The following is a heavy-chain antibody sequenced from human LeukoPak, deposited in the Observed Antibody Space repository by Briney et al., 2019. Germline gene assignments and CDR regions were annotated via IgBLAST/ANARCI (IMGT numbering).Heavy chain of an antibody. CDR1: GFTFSSYA. CDR2: ISGSGGST. V-gene: IGHV3-23*01. J-gene: IGHJ4*02. Sequence: AGGSLRLSCAASGFTFSSYAMSWVRQAPGKGLEWVSAISGSGGSTYYADSVNGRFTISRDYSKNTLYLQMNSLRAEDTAVYYCAKPYSSPYLGYFDYWGQGTLVTVSS. D-gene: IGHD3-22*01. CDR3: AKPYSSPYLGYFDY.